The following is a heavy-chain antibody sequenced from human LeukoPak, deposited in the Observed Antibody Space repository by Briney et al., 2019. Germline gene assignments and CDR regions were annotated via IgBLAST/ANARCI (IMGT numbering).Heavy chain of an antibody. Sequence: GGSLRLSCAASGFTLSSYAMSWVRQAPGKGLEWVSAISDTGNTYHADSVKGRFTISRDSSKNTLFLQMNRLRPEDAAVYYCAKAPVTTCRGAFCYPFDYWGLGTLVTVYS. J-gene: IGHJ4*02. CDR2: ISDTGNT. D-gene: IGHD2-15*01. CDR3: AKAPVTTCRGAFCYPFDY. CDR1: GFTLSSYA. V-gene: IGHV3-23*01.